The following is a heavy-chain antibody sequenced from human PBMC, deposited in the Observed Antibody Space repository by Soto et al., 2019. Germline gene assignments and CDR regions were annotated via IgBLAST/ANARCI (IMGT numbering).Heavy chain of an antibody. V-gene: IGHV3-33*01. CDR1: AFTFSSYG. J-gene: IGHJ6*02. D-gene: IGHD4-17*01. Sequence: PGGALRLPCAAAAFTFSSYGMHWVRQAPGKGLGWVALIWYDGRNKYYADSVKGRFTISRDNSKNTLYLQMNSLRAEDTAVYYCARDPKASTVTTLYYYYGMEVWGQGTTVTVSS. CDR2: IWYDGRNK. CDR3: ARDPKASTVTTLYYYYGMEV.